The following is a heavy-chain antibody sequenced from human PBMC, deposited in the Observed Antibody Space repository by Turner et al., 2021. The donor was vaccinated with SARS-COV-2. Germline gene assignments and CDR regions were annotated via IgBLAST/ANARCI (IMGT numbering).Heavy chain of an antibody. Sequence: QLQLQESGPGLLKPSETLSLSCTLSGGSISLSSFYWGWVRQPPGKGLEWIGSIYYVGNTYYNLSLKSRVTISVDTSKNQFSLRLRSVTAADTAVYYCAGHESFVSSWFRIWGQGILVTVSS. V-gene: IGHV4-39*01. CDR3: AGHESFVSSWFRI. J-gene: IGHJ4*02. CDR2: IYYVGNT. D-gene: IGHD3-10*01. CDR1: GGSISLSSFY.